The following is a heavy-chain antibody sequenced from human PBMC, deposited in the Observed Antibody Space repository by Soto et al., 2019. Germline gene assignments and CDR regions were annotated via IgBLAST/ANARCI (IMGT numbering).Heavy chain of an antibody. Sequence: GGSLRLSCAASGFAFSSYGMHWVRQAPGQGLEWVAAIWYDGSNENYADSVKGRFTISRDNSKNTLYLQMNSLSVEDTAVYYCARDSSGSGGAFDIWGQGTMVTVSS. D-gene: IGHD1-26*01. CDR2: IWYDGSNE. V-gene: IGHV3-33*01. CDR1: GFAFSSYG. J-gene: IGHJ3*02. CDR3: ARDSSGSGGAFDI.